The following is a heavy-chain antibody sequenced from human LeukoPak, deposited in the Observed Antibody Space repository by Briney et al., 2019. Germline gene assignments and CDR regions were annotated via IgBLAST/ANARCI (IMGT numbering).Heavy chain of an antibody. Sequence: GGSLRLSCAASGFTFSSYAMPWVRQAPGKGLEWVAVISYDGSNKDYADSVKGRFTISRDNSKNTPYLQMNSLRVEDTAVYYCASRYSSSWYVLDYWGQGTLVTVST. CDR1: GFTFSSYA. J-gene: IGHJ4*02. V-gene: IGHV3-30-3*01. CDR3: ASRYSSSWYVLDY. CDR2: ISYDGSNK. D-gene: IGHD6-13*01.